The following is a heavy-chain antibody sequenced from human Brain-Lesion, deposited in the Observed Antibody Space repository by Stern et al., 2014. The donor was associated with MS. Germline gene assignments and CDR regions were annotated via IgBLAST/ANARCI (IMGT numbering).Heavy chain of an antibody. D-gene: IGHD6-13*01. CDR3: ARFPASRPHVFDS. CDR1: GGSISSSNW. V-gene: IGHV4-4*02. J-gene: IGHJ4*02. Sequence: QVQLQESGPGLVKPSGTLSLTCAVSGGSISSSNWWSWVRQSPGKGLEWIGESDHSGSTIYNPSLKSRVTVSVDKSKNRFSLTPRSVTAADTAVYFCARFPASRPHVFDSWGQGTLVTVSS. CDR2: SDHSGST.